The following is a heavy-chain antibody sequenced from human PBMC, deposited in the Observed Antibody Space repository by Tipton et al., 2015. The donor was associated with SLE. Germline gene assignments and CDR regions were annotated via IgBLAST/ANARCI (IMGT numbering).Heavy chain of an antibody. V-gene: IGHV4-61*02. CDR2: FYATGGT. CDR1: GGSISSGGFP. J-gene: IGHJ3*02. CDR3: ARSLDTFDM. Sequence: TLSLTCPVSGGSISSGGFPSKWVRQPAGGGREWIGGFYATGGTHYNPPLESRATISVDTSKNQFSPRLSSVTAADTGVYYCARSLDTFDMWGQGTMVTVSS.